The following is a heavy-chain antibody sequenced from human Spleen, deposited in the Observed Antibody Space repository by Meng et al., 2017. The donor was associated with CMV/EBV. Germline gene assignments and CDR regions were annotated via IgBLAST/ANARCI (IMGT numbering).Heavy chain of an antibody. D-gene: IGHD4-11*01. J-gene: IGHJ2*01. CDR3: ARDLRGSVTGFLYSYYWYFDL. Sequence: SSNWGSWVRQSPGKGLEWIGEIYHSGSTNYNPSLKSRVTISVDKSKNQFSLKLSSVTAADTAVYYCARDLRGSVTGFLYSYYWYFDLWGRGTLVTVSS. V-gene: IGHV4-4*02. CDR2: IYHSGST. CDR1: SSNW.